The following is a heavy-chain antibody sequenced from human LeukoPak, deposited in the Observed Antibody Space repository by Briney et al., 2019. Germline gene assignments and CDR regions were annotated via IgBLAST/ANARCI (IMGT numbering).Heavy chain of an antibody. J-gene: IGHJ3*02. V-gene: IGHV4-39*01. CDR3: ARPASSGYYPDAFDI. Sequence: SETLSLTCTVSGGSISSSSYYWGWIRQPPGKGLEWIGSIYYSGSTYYNPSLKSRVTISVDTSKNQFSLKLSSVTAADTAVYYCARPASSGYYPDAFDIWGQGTMVTVSS. D-gene: IGHD3-22*01. CDR2: IYYSGST. CDR1: GGSISSSSYY.